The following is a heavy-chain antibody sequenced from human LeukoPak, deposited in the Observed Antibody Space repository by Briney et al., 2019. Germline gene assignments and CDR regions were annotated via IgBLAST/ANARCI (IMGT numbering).Heavy chain of an antibody. CDR1: GYTFTGYY. J-gene: IGHJ4*02. V-gene: IGHV1-69*13. CDR3: ARAASYCSSTSCYGY. D-gene: IGHD2-2*01. CDR2: IIPIFGTA. Sequence: GASVKVSCKASGYTFTGYYMHWVRQAPGQGLEWMGGIIPIFGTANYAQKFQGRVTITADESTSTAYMELSSLRSEDTAVYYCARAASYCSSTSCYGYWGQGTLVTVSS.